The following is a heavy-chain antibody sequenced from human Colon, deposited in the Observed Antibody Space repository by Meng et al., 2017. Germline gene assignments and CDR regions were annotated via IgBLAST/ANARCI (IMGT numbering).Heavy chain of an antibody. CDR2: IWYNGDNT. Sequence: QGQPVVSGGSVVQHGRSLRLSCAASGFTFKDYGMHWVRQAPGKGLEWVALIWYNGDNTYYAESVKGRFTISRDNSMNTLYLQMSSLTAEDTAFYYCARGSTPTNFDYWGQGTLVTVSS. D-gene: IGHD1-26*01. V-gene: IGHV3-33*01. CDR1: GFTFKDYG. CDR3: ARGSTPTNFDY. J-gene: IGHJ4*02.